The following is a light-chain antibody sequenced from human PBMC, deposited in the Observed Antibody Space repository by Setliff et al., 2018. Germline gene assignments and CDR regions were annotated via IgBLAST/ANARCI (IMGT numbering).Light chain of an antibody. Sequence: QSALTQPASVSASPGQSISISCTGGSRDFDGDTFVSWYRQYPGKAPQLMIYDVSKRPSGVSNRFSGSKSGNTASLTISGLQAEDEADYYCSSYTSSSTPGVVFGGGTKVTVL. CDR3: SSYTSSSTPGVV. CDR2: DVS. J-gene: IGLJ2*01. CDR1: SRDFDGDTF. V-gene: IGLV2-14*03.